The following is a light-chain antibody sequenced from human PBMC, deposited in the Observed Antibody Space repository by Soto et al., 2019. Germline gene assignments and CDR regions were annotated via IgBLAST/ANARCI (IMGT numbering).Light chain of an antibody. V-gene: IGKV2-28*01. CDR3: MQAVQGRT. CDR1: QSLLHSSGHYF. CDR2: WGS. Sequence: DIVMNQSPPSLSVTPGEPASISCRSSQSLLHSSGHYFLNWYLHKPGQSPQLLIYWGSNRASGVPDRFSGSGSGSDFTLEIRRVEAEDVGIYYCMQAVQGRTFGQWTKVEIK. J-gene: IGKJ1*01.